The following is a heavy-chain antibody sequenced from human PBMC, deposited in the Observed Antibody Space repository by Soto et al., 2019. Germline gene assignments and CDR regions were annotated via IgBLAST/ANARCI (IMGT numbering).Heavy chain of an antibody. CDR2: IYWDDDK. CDR1: GFSFSTSEVG. Sequence: QITLKETGPTLVKPTQTLTLTCTFSGFSFSTSEVGVAWIRQPPGKALEWLGLIYWDDDKRYNPSLKTRVSITKDTSKNHVVRTMTDMDPVDTATYYCAHRGVYEGEDFFDFWGQGTLVTVSS. J-gene: IGHJ4*02. D-gene: IGHD3-16*01. CDR3: AHRGVYEGEDFFDF. V-gene: IGHV2-5*02.